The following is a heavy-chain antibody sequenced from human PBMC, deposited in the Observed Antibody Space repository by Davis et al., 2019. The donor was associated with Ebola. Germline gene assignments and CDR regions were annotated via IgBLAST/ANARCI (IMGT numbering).Heavy chain of an antibody. D-gene: IGHD3-10*01. CDR1: GFTVSSNY. J-gene: IGHJ4*02. V-gene: IGHV3-53*01. CDR2: IYSGGST. CDR3: ARAAQWFGELLGFDY. Sequence: GGSLRLSCAASGFTVSSNYMSWVRQAPGKGLEWVSVIYSGGSTYYADSVKGRFTISRDNSKNTLYLQMNSLRAEDTAVYYCARAAQWFGELLGFDYWGQGTLVTVSS.